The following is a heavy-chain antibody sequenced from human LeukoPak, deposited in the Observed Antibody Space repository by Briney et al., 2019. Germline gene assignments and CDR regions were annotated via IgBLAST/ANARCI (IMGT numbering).Heavy chain of an antibody. Sequence: GGSLRLSCAASGFTFSSYSMNWVRQAPGKGLEWVSYISSSSSTIYYADSVKGRFTISRDNSKNTLYLQMNSLRAEDTAVYYCAKGGAAMVRGVIIRIFFDYWGQGTLVTVSS. CDR2: ISSSSSTI. V-gene: IGHV3-48*01. J-gene: IGHJ4*02. D-gene: IGHD3-10*01. CDR3: AKGGAAMVRGVIIRIFFDY. CDR1: GFTFSSYS.